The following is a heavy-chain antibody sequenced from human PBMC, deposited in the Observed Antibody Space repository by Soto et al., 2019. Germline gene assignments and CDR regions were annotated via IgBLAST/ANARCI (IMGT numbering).Heavy chain of an antibody. CDR1: GGSISSYY. J-gene: IGHJ5*01. V-gene: IGHV4-59*01. CDR2: IFYSGST. Sequence: QVQLQESGPGLVKPSETLSLTCTVSGGSISSYYWSWIRQPPGKGLEWIGFIFYSGSTSYNPSLKSRVTISTDTSEYQFSLKLNSVTAADTAVYYCQSMIGDPVLSFDSWGQGTLVAVSS. D-gene: IGHD3-10*02. CDR3: QSMIGDPVLSFDS.